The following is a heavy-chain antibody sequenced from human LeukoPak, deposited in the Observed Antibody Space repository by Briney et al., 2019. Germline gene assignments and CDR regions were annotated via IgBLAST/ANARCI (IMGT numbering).Heavy chain of an antibody. V-gene: IGHV3-7*01. Sequence: PGGSLRLSCAASGFTLSAHWMSWVRQAPGKGLEWVANIKEDGSEKYYVDSVKGRFTISGDIAKNSLYLQMNSLRAEDTAVYYCARDLYSQYWGQGTLVTVSS. CDR2: IKEDGSEK. CDR3: ARDLYSQY. D-gene: IGHD2-21*01. CDR1: GFTLSAHW. J-gene: IGHJ4*02.